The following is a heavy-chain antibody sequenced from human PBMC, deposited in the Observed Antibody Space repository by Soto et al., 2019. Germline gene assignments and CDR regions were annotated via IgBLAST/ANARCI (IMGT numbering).Heavy chain of an antibody. J-gene: IGHJ4*02. CDR1: GFTFSSYA. D-gene: IGHD2-15*01. CDR3: AKHLSNGSPDY. CDR2: ISGSGGGT. Sequence: PGGSLRLSCAASGFTFSSYAMSWVRQAPGKGLEWVSLISGSGGGTHYADSVKGRFTISRDNSKNTLYLQMNSLRAEDTAVFYCAKHLSNGSPDYWGQGTLVTVSS. V-gene: IGHV3-23*01.